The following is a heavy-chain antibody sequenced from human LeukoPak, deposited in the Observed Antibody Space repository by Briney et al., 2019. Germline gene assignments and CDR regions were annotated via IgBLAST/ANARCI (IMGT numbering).Heavy chain of an antibody. Sequence: SETLSLTCTVSGGSIGSGSYYWSWIRQSAGKGLEWIGRIYVSESTNYNPSLKSRVTISLDTSKNQFSLKLSSVTAADTAVYYCSRDPTGVRFANWGQGTLVTVSS. J-gene: IGHJ4*02. V-gene: IGHV4-61*02. CDR1: GGSIGSGSYY. D-gene: IGHD1-1*01. CDR2: IYVSEST. CDR3: SRDPTGVRFAN.